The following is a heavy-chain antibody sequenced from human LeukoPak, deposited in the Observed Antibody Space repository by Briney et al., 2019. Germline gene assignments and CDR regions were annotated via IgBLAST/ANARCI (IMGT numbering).Heavy chain of an antibody. CDR3: ARVRVDIVARYFDY. Sequence: SETLSLTCAVSGGSISSGGYSWGWIRQPPGKGLEWIGYIYHSGSTYYNPSLKSRVTISVDRSKNQFSLKLSSVTATDTAVYYCARVRVDIVARYFDYWGQGTLVTVSS. J-gene: IGHJ4*02. CDR2: IYHSGST. V-gene: IGHV4-30-2*01. D-gene: IGHD5-12*01. CDR1: GGSISSGGYS.